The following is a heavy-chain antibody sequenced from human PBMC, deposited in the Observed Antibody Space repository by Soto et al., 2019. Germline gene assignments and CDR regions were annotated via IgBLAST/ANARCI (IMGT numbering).Heavy chain of an antibody. V-gene: IGHV5-51*01. J-gene: IGHJ6*02. CDR3: TTSATGDYYYYAMDV. D-gene: IGHD7-27*01. Sequence: GESLKISCKGSGYRLTNYWIGWVRQMPGKGLEWMGIIYPGDSDTRYSPSFQGQVTISADKSISTAYLQWSSLKASDTAMYYCTTSATGDYYYYAMDVWGQGATVTVSS. CDR2: IYPGDSDT. CDR1: GYRLTNYW.